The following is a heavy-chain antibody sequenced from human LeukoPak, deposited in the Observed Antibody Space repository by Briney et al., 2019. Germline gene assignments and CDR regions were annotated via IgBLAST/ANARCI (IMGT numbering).Heavy chain of an antibody. D-gene: IGHD2-2*02. CDR2: IYHSGST. J-gene: IGHJ4*02. CDR1: GYSISSGYY. CDR3: ARDGVVVPAAIGY. V-gene: IGHV4-38-2*02. Sequence: SETLSLTCTVSGYSISSGYYWGWIRQPPGKGLEWIGSIYHSGSTYYNPSLKSRVTISVDTSKNQFSLKLSSVTAADTAVYYCARDGVVVPAAIGYWGQGTLVTVSS.